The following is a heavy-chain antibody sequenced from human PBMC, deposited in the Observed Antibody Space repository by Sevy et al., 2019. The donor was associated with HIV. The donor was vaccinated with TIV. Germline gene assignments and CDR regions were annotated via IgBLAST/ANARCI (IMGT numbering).Heavy chain of an antibody. CDR1: GFTFSSYA. CDR2: ISGSDGST. J-gene: IGHJ4*02. D-gene: IGHD1-1*01. Sequence: GESLRLSCAASGFTFSSYAMSWVRQAPGKGLEWVSVISGSDGSTYYADSVKGRFTISRDNSKNTLYLQMNSLRAEDTAVYYCAPNWNLDYWGQGTLVTVSS. CDR3: APNWNLDY. V-gene: IGHV3-23*01.